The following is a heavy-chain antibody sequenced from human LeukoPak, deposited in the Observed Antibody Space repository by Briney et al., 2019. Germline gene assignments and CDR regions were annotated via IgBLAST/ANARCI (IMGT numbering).Heavy chain of an antibody. CDR1: GYTFTAYY. CDR3: ARDRMGDCATTSCYLAY. J-gene: IGHJ4*02. V-gene: IGHV1-2*02. D-gene: IGHD2-2*01. CDR2: INPNSGDT. Sequence: ASVKVSCQASGYTFTAYYLHWVRQAPGQGLEWMGWINPNSGDTNYAQKFQGRVTMTSDTSITTAYMELSRLTSDDTAIYYCARDRMGDCATTSCYLAYWGQGTLVTVSS.